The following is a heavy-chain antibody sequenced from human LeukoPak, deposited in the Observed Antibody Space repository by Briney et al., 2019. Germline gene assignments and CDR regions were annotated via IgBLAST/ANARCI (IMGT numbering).Heavy chain of an antibody. Sequence: GGSLGLSCAASGFTFSSYWMSWVRQAPGKGLEWVANIKQDGSEKYYVDSVKGRFTISRDNAKNSLYLQMNSLRAEDTAVYYCARDFTAVAGTVDYWGQGTLVTVSS. CDR2: IKQDGSEK. CDR3: ARDFTAVAGTVDY. J-gene: IGHJ4*02. CDR1: GFTFSSYW. D-gene: IGHD6-19*01. V-gene: IGHV3-7*01.